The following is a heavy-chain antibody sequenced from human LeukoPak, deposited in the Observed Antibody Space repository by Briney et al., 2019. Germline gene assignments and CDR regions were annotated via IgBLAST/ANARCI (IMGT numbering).Heavy chain of an antibody. Sequence: SETLSLTCTVSGGSISSYYWSWIRQPPGKGLEWIGYIYYSGSTNYNPSLKSRVTISVDTSKNQFSLKLSSVTAADTAVYYCARGPFDYWGQGTLVTVSS. J-gene: IGHJ4*02. CDR3: ARGPFDY. CDR2: IYYSGST. CDR1: GGSISSYY. V-gene: IGHV4-59*01.